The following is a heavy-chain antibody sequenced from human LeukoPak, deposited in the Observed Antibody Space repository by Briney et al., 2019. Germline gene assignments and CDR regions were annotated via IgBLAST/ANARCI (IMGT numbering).Heavy chain of an antibody. V-gene: IGHV4-31*03. CDR3: ARAVDYRNYFDY. CDR2: IYHSGTT. Sequence: SQTLSPTCTVSGDSMTRGGYYWSWVRQHPGKGLEWVGFIYHSGTTFYNPSLESRATISVDTSQSQFSLKLTSVTAADTAVYYCARAVDYRNYFDYWGQGALVTVSS. CDR1: GDSMTRGGYY. J-gene: IGHJ4*02. D-gene: IGHD4-11*01.